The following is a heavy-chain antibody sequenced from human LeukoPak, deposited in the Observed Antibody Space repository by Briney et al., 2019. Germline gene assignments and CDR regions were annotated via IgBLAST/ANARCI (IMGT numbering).Heavy chain of an antibody. CDR1: GYSFTSYW. CDR2: IYPGDPDT. Sequence: GESLKISCKGSGYSFTSYWIGWVRQMPGKGLEWMGIIYPGDPDTKYSPSFQGQVTISADKSISTASLQWNSLKASDTAMYSCARAVGLQGHFDIWGEGTMVTVSP. J-gene: IGHJ3*02. V-gene: IGHV5-51*01. D-gene: IGHD1-26*01. CDR3: ARAVGLQGHFDI.